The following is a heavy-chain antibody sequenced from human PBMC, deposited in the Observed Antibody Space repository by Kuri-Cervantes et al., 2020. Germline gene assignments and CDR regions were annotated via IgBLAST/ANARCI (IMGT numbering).Heavy chain of an antibody. J-gene: IGHJ4*02. D-gene: IGHD6-19*01. CDR2: IYHSGST. Sequence: SETLSLTCAVSGYSISSGYYWGWIRQPPGKGLEWIGSIYHSGSTYYNPSLKSRVTISVDTSKNQFSLKLSSVTAADTAVYYCARAKQWLRSLDYWGQGTLVTVSS. V-gene: IGHV4-38-2*01. CDR1: GYSISSGYY. CDR3: ARAKQWLRSLDY.